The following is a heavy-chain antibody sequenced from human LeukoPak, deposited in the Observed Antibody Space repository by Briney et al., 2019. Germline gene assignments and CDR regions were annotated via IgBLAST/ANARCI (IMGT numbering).Heavy chain of an antibody. Sequence: SGGSLRLSCATSGFIFSTYAMIWVRQAPGKGLEWVSAISAIGANTFYADSVKGRFTISRDNAKNSLYLQMNSLRAEDTAVYYCARDRSPGNFDYWGQGTLVTVSS. CDR1: GFIFSTYA. J-gene: IGHJ4*02. CDR2: ISAIGANT. D-gene: IGHD3-10*01. CDR3: ARDRSPGNFDY. V-gene: IGHV3-23*01.